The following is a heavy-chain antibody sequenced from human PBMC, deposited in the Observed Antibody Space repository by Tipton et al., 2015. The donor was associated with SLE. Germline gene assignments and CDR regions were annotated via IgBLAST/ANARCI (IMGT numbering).Heavy chain of an antibody. CDR3: ARVGGTNY. CDR2: IYYSGST. Sequence: LRLSCAASGFTFSDYYMSWIRQPPGKGLEWIGSIYYSGSTYYNPSLKSRVTISVDTSKNQFSLKLSSVTAADTAAYYCARVGGTNYWGQGTLVTVSS. D-gene: IGHD3-10*01. J-gene: IGHJ4*02. CDR1: GFTFSDYY. V-gene: IGHV4-38-2*01.